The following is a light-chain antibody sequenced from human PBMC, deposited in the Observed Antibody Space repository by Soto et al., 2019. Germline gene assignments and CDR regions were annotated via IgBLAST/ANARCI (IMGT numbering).Light chain of an antibody. J-gene: IGKJ1*01. CDR2: GES. CDR1: QSVSSSY. V-gene: IGKV3-20*01. CDR3: QQYNIWPRT. Sequence: EIVLTQSPGTLSLSPGERATLSCRASQSVSSSYLAWYQQKPGQDPRLLIYGESSRATGIQDRFSGSGSGTDFTLNISRLEPEEFAIYYCQQYNIWPRTFGQGTKVDIK.